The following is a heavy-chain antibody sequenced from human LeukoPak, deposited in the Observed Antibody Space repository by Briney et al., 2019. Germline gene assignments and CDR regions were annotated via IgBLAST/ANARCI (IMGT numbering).Heavy chain of an antibody. V-gene: IGHV3-30*03. CDR2: ISFDGSNK. D-gene: IGHD3-22*01. Sequence: PGRSLRLSCVASGLTFSNYGMHWVRQAPGKGLEWVTEISFDGSNKHYVDSVKGRFTISRDNSKNTLYLQMNSLSAEDTAVYYCARAYYYDSSGYYPGYWGQGTLVTVSS. J-gene: IGHJ4*02. CDR1: GLTFSNYG. CDR3: ARAYYYDSSGYYPGY.